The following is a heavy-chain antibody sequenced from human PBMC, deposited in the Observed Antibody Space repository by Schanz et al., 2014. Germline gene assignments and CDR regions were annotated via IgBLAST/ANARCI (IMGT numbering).Heavy chain of an antibody. CDR3: STDLTAVDYDAIGL. V-gene: IGHV3-15*01. CDR2: IKSKVDGGTT. J-gene: IGHJ3*01. Sequence: EVQLVESGGGLIKPGGSLRLSCLASRFTFSTTWMNWVRQAPGKGLEWVGRIKSKVDGGTTDNAAPVQGRFTISRDDSKNTLHLQMNSLKTEDTAVYYCSTDLTAVDYDAIGLWGQGTMVTVSS. D-gene: IGHD4-17*01. CDR1: RFTFSTTW.